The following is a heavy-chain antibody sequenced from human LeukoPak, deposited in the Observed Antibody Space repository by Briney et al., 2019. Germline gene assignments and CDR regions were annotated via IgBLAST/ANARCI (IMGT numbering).Heavy chain of an antibody. CDR1: GYSITSGYY. Sequence: SETLSLICIVSGYSITSGYYWGWIRQPPGKGLEWIGSIYHSGDTYYNPSLKSRVTISVDTSKNQFSLKLDSVTAADTAVYYCAKGTSSGWYYFDYWGQGTLVTVSS. CDR2: IYHSGDT. V-gene: IGHV4-38-2*02. D-gene: IGHD6-19*01. J-gene: IGHJ4*02. CDR3: AKGTSSGWYYFDY.